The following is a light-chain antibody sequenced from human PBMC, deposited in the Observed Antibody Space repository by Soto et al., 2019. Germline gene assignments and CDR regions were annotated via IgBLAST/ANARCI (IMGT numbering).Light chain of an antibody. Sequence: DIQMTQSPSSVSASVGDSLTITCRASQNVGDRLAWYQQKRGKAPQLLIQKASILQPGIPSRFSGSGSATYFTLTISSLQPADFATYYCLQVYTFPRTFGQGT. V-gene: IGKV1-12*01. CDR2: KAS. CDR1: QNVGDR. J-gene: IGKJ2*01. CDR3: LQVYTFPRT.